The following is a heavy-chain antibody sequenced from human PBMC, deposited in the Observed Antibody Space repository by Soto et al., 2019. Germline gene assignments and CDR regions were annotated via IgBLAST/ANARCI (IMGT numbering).Heavy chain of an antibody. CDR2: IWYDGSNK. J-gene: IGHJ4*02. CDR3: ARGPSFGEVSYYFDY. D-gene: IGHD3-10*01. V-gene: IGHV3-33*01. CDR1: GFTFSSYG. Sequence: QVQLVESGGGVVQPGRSLRLSCAASGFTFSSYGMHWVRQAPGKGLEWVAVIWYDGSNKYYADSVKGRFTISRDNSKNTLYLQINSLRAEDTAVYYCARGPSFGEVSYYFDYWGQGTLVTVSS.